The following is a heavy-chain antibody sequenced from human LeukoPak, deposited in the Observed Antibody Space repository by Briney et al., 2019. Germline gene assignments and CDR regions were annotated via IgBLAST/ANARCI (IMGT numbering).Heavy chain of an antibody. CDR3: VSFYETY. CDR1: GNYW. D-gene: IGHD2/OR15-2a*01. J-gene: IGHJ4*02. CDR2: INSDGSWT. Sequence: GGSLRLSCATSGNYWMHWVRQAPGKGLVWVSHINSDGSWTSYADSVKGRFTISKDNAKNTVYLQMNSLRAEDTAVYYCVSFYETYWGRGTLVTVSS. V-gene: IGHV3-74*01.